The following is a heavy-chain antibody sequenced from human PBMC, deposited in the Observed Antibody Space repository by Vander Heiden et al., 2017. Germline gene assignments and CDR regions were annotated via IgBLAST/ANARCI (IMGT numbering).Heavy chain of an antibody. Sequence: EVQPVESGGGLVQPGGSLRLPCAPPGFASGAHWMSRARPAPGKGHEWLANIGPDGSERYYADSVRGRFTISRGNAESLLSLQINGLRAEDTALYYCARGKGWTDYWGQGTLVTVSS. V-gene: IGHV3-7*03. J-gene: IGHJ4*02. CDR3: ARGKGWTDY. CDR2: IGPDGSER. D-gene: IGHD2-15*01. CDR1: GFASGAHW.